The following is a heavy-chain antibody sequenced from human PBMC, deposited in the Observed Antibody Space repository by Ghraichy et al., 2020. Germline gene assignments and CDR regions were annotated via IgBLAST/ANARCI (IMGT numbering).Heavy chain of an antibody. CDR1: GFTFSGYS. Sequence: ESLNISCVGSGFTFSGYSMNWVRQSPGKGLEWVSYITSSSRTIFYADSVKGRFTISRDNAQNSLYLQMNSLRDEDTAEYYCARGSKVVRFYYYDGMDVWGQGTTVTVAS. D-gene: IGHD4-23*01. CDR2: ITSSSRTI. V-gene: IGHV3-48*02. J-gene: IGHJ6*02. CDR3: ARGSKVVRFYYYDGMDV.